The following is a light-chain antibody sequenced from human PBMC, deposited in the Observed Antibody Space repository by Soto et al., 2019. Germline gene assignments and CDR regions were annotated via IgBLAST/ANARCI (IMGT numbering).Light chain of an antibody. CDR1: QSVFYSSNNKNY. CDR2: WAS. Sequence: DIMMTQSPDSLAVFLGERATINCKSSQSVFYSSNNKNYLAWYQHKAGQPPKLLIYWASTRESGVPDRFSGSGSGTDFTLTISSLQAEDVAVYYCQQYYTTPPYTFGQGTKLEIK. J-gene: IGKJ2*01. CDR3: QQYYTTPPYT. V-gene: IGKV4-1*01.